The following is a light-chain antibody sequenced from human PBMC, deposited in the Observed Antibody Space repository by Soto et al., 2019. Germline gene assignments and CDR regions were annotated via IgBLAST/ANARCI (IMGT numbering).Light chain of an antibody. CDR1: QSVSSN. CDR2: GAS. Sequence: EIVMTQSPATLSVSPGERATLSCRASQSVSSNLAWYQQKPGQAPRLXXYGASTRATGIPARFSGSGSGTELTLTISSLQSEDFAVYYCQQYNNWPPWTFGQGTKVDIK. J-gene: IGKJ1*01. CDR3: QQYNNWPPWT. V-gene: IGKV3-15*01.